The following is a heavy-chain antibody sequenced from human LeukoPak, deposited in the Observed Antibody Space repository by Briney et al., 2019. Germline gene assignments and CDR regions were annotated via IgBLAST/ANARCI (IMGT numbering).Heavy chain of an antibody. Sequence: SQTLSLTCAISGDSVSSNSAAWNWVRQSPSRGLEWLGRTFYRSKWYNDYAVSVKSRITINPDTSKNQFSLQLNSVTTEDTAVYYCARVDSNGWHYFDYWGQGTLVTVSS. CDR2: TFYRSKWYN. CDR3: ARVDSNGWHYFDY. CDR1: GDSVSSNSAA. V-gene: IGHV6-1*01. D-gene: IGHD6-19*01. J-gene: IGHJ4*02.